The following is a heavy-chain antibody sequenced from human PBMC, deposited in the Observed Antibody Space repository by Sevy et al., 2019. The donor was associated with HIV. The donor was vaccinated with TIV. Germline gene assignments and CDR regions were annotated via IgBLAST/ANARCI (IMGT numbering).Heavy chain of an antibody. D-gene: IGHD3-22*01. Sequence: SETLSLTCTVSGGSISSGGYYWSWIRQHPGKGLEWIGYIYYSGSTYYNPSLKSRVTISVDTCKNQFSLKLSSVTAADTAVYYCVRGGYSVSDAFDIWGQGTMVTVSS. J-gene: IGHJ3*02. CDR1: GGSISSGGYY. CDR2: IYYSGST. V-gene: IGHV4-31*03. CDR3: VRGGYSVSDAFDI.